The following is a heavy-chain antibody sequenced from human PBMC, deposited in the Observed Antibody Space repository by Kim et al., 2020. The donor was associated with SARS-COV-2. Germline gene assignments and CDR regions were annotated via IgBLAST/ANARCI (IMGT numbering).Heavy chain of an antibody. CDR3: ARDPNYYGSGSHHNWFDP. V-gene: IGHV4-38-2*02. D-gene: IGHD3-10*01. CDR1: GYSISSGYY. Sequence: SETLSLTCTVSGYSISSGYYWGWIRQPPGKGLEWIGSIYHSGSTYYNPSLKSRVTISVDTSKNQFSLKLSSVTAADTAVYYCARDPNYYGSGSHHNWFDPWGQGTLVTVSS. CDR2: IYHSGST. J-gene: IGHJ5*02.